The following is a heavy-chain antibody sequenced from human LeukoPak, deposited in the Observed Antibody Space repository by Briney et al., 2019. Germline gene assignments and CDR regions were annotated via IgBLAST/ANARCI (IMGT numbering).Heavy chain of an antibody. CDR2: IYSGGST. Sequence: GGSLRLSCAASGFTFSSYAMSWVRQAPGKGLEWVSVIYSGGSTYYADSVKGRFTISRDNSKNTLYLQMNSLRAEDTAVYYCARDHQWLPRFDPWGQGTLVTVSS. CDR3: ARDHQWLPRFDP. J-gene: IGHJ5*02. D-gene: IGHD5-12*01. CDR1: GFTFSSYA. V-gene: IGHV3-66*01.